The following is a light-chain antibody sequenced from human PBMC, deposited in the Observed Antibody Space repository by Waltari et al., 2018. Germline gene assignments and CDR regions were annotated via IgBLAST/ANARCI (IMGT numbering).Light chain of an antibody. CDR2: RNN. Sequence: QSVLTQPPSASGTPGQRVTISCSGSSSNIGSQYVFWYQQLPGTAPKLLSYRNNQRPSGVPDRFSCSKSGTSASLAISGLRSEDEADYHCAVWDDSLSAWVFGGGTKLTVL. V-gene: IGLV1-47*01. J-gene: IGLJ3*02. CDR1: SSNIGSQY. CDR3: AVWDDSLSAWV.